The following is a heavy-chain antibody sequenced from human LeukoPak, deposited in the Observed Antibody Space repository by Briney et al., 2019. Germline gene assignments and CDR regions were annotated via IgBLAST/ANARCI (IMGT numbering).Heavy chain of an antibody. Sequence: GGSLRLSCAASGFTFSSYGMHWVRQAPGKGLEWVAVISYDGSNKYYADSVKGRFTISRDNSKNTLYLQMNSLRAEDTAVYYCAEGGVLLWFGVLRTGAFDIWGQGTMVTVSS. V-gene: IGHV3-30*18. CDR2: ISYDGSNK. CDR3: AEGGVLLWFGVLRTGAFDI. D-gene: IGHD3-10*01. J-gene: IGHJ3*02. CDR1: GFTFSSYG.